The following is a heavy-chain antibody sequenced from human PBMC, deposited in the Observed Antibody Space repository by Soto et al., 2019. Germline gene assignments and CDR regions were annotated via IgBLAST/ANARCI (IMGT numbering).Heavy chain of an antibody. J-gene: IGHJ4*02. V-gene: IGHV3-15*01. Sequence: GGSQRLSCAASGFTSGTAWMIWVRQAPGKGLEWVGHIKSKGEGETTNYAAPVKGRFSISRDDSTNTQSLQMNNLKSDDTAVYYCDTDLPAAVVAEIDDLCQGTVVTIS. D-gene: IGHD2-15*01. CDR3: DTDLPAAVVAEIDD. CDR1: GFTSGTAW. CDR2: IKSKGEGETT.